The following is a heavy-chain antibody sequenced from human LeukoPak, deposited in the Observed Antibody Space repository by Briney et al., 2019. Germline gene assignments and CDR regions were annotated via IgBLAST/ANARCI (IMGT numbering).Heavy chain of an antibody. CDR3: ARVTAYWYFDP. CDR1: GYTFTGYY. Sequence: GASVKVSCKASGYTFTGYYMHWVRQAPGQGLEWMGRIIPIFGIANYAQKFQGRVTITADKSTSTAYMELSSLRSEDTAVYYCARVTAYWYFDPWGRGTLVTVSS. J-gene: IGHJ2*01. V-gene: IGHV1-69*04. CDR2: IIPIFGIA.